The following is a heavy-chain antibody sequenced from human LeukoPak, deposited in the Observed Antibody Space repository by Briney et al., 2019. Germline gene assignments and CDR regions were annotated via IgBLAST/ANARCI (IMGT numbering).Heavy chain of an antibody. J-gene: IGHJ4*02. CDR3: ARGLEDRISIFGVVKFYYFDF. D-gene: IGHD3-3*01. CDR2: IDHSGSS. Sequence: SETLSLTCAVYGGSFSNYYWTWIRPPPGKGREWIGEIDHSGSSHYNPSLKSRVTISVDTSKNQLSLKLSSVTAADTAVYYCARGLEDRISIFGVVKFYYFDFWGQGTLVTVSS. CDR1: GGSFSNYY. V-gene: IGHV4-34*01.